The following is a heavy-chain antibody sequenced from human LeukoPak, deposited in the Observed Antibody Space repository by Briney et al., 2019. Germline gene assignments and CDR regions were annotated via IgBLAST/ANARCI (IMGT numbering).Heavy chain of an antibody. CDR1: GLTFSSYA. Sequence: GGSLRLSCAASGLTFSSYAMSWVRQAPGKGLEWVSAISGSGGSTYYADSVKGRFTISRDNSKNTLYLQMNSLRAEDTAVYYCAKDSSPDSSGYFPRRAYFEYWGQGTLVTVSS. CDR3: AKDSSPDSSGYFPRRAYFEY. CDR2: ISGSGGST. D-gene: IGHD3-22*01. J-gene: IGHJ4*02. V-gene: IGHV3-23*01.